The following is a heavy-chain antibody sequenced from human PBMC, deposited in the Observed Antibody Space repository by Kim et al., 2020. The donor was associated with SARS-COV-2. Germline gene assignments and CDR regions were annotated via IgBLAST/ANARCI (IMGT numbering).Heavy chain of an antibody. CDR2: INAGNGNR. V-gene: IGHV1-3*01. J-gene: IGHJ5*02. CDR3: TREFVAAAAGTAWFDP. CDR1: GHTFSNYI. D-gene: IGHD6-13*01. Sequence: ASVKVSCKASGHTFSNYILHWVRQAPGHRLEWMGWINAGNGNRKYSPKFQGRVTFSRDTSASIVYMDLSSLRSEDTAVYYCTREFVAAAAGTAWFDPWGQGTLVTVSS.